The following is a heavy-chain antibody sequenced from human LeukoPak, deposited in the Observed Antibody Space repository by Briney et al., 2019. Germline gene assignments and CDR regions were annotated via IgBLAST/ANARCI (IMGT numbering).Heavy chain of an antibody. CDR1: GFTFSSFA. J-gene: IGHJ4*02. V-gene: IGHV4-4*09. Sequence: GSLRLSCAASGFTFSSFAMSWVRQAPGKGLEWIGYIYTSGSTNYNPSLKSRVTISVDTSKNQFSLKLSSVTAADTAVYYCGRRFSKYDFWSGYYDYWGQGTLVTVSS. D-gene: IGHD3-3*01. CDR3: GRRFSKYDFWSGYYDY. CDR2: IYTSGST.